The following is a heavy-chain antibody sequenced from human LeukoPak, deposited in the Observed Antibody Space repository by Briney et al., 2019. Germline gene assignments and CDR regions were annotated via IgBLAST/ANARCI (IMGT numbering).Heavy chain of an antibody. CDR2: INHSGST. V-gene: IGHV4-34*01. J-gene: IGHJ5*02. CDR1: GGSFSGNY. D-gene: IGHD2-2*01. Sequence: SETLSLTCAVYGGSFSGNYWTWIRQPPGKGLEWIGEINHSGSTNYNPSLKSRVTISVDTSKNQFSLKLSSVTAADTAVYYCARSTIYIVVVPAAKRTVWFDPWGQGTLVTVSS. CDR3: ARSTIYIVVVPAAKRTVWFDP.